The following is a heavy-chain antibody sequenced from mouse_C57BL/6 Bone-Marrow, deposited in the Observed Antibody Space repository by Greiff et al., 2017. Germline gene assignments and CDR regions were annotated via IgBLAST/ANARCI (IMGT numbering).Heavy chain of an antibody. CDR1: GYAFSSSW. CDR3: ARWLLRGFAY. CDR2: IYPGDGGT. V-gene: IGHV1-82*01. D-gene: IGHD2-3*01. Sequence: QVQLQQSGPELVKPGASVKISCKASGYAFSSSWMNWVKQRPGKGLEWIGRIYPGDGGTNYNGKFKGKATLTADKSSSTAYMQLRSLTSEDSAVYFCARWLLRGFAYWGQGTLVTVSA. J-gene: IGHJ3*01.